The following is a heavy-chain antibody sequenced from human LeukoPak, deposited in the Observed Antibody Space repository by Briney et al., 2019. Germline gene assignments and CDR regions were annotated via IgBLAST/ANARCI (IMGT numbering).Heavy chain of an antibody. CDR1: GFTFSSYS. CDR2: ISSNTSYI. V-gene: IGHV3-21*01. D-gene: IGHD1-26*01. CDR3: ARQWELHYYFDY. J-gene: IGHJ4*02. Sequence: GGSLRLSCAASGFTFSSYSMNWVRQAPGKGLEWVSSISSNTSYIYYADSLKGRFTISRDNAKNSLYLQMNSLRAEDTAVYYCARQWELHYYFDYWGQGTLVTVSS.